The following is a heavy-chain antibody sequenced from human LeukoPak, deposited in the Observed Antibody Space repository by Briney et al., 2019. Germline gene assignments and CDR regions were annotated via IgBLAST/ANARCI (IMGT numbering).Heavy chain of an antibody. Sequence: SQTLSLTCTVSGGSVSSGGYYWSWIRQHPGKGLEWIGYIYYSGSTYYNPSLKSRVTISVDTSKNQFSLKLSSVTAADTAVYYCARTKSTSGRRDFDYWGQGTLVTVSS. CDR2: IYYSGST. V-gene: IGHV4-31*03. D-gene: IGHD2-2*01. CDR1: GGSVSSGGYY. CDR3: ARTKSTSGRRDFDY. J-gene: IGHJ4*02.